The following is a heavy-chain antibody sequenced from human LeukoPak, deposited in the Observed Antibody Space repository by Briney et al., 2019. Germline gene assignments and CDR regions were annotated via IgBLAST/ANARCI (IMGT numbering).Heavy chain of an antibody. J-gene: IGHJ6*03. V-gene: IGHV2-5*02. CDR2: IYWDDDK. CDR3: AHSVPPVCGDSYYMDV. CDR1: GFSLSTSGVG. D-gene: IGHD4-17*01. Sequence: SGPTLVKPTQTLTLTCTFSGFSLSTSGVGVGWIRQPPGKALEWLALIYWDDDKRYSPSLKSRLTITKDTSKNQVVLTMTNMDPVDTATYYCAHSVPPVCGDSYYMDVWGKGTTVTVSS.